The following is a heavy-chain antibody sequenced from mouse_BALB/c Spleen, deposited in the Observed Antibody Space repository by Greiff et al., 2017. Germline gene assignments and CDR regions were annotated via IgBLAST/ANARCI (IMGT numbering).Heavy chain of an antibody. V-gene: IGHV5-6-2*01. CDR2: INSNGGST. J-gene: IGHJ1*01. CDR3: ARQGLRLRWYFDV. Sequence: EVQVVESGGGLVKLGGSLKLSCAASGFTFSSYYMSWVRQTPEKRLELVAAINSNGGSTYYPDTVKGRFTISRDNAKNTLYLQMSSLKSEDTALYYCARQGLRLRWYFDVWGAGTTVTVSS. D-gene: IGHD2-2*01. CDR1: GFTFSSYY.